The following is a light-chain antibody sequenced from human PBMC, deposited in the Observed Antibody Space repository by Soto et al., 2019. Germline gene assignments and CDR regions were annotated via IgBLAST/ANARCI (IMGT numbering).Light chain of an antibody. Sequence: EILLTQSPGTLSLSPGERATLSCRASQSVPKNYLACYQQEPGQAPRLLIYGPSSRATGIPDRFSGSGSGTDFTLTISRLEPEDVAVYYCHQYATSPQTFGQGTKVEIK. J-gene: IGKJ1*01. CDR2: GPS. V-gene: IGKV3-20*01. CDR3: HQYATSPQT. CDR1: QSVPKNY.